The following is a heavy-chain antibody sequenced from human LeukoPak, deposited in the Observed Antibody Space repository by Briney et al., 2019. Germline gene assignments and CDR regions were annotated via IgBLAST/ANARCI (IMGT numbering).Heavy chain of an antibody. CDR1: GFTFSSYG. Sequence: GRSLRLSCAASGFTFSSYGMHWVRQAPGKGLEWVAVISYDGSNKYYADSVKGRFTISRDNSKNTLYLQMNSLRAEDTAVYYCATGYSSGWLFDYWGQGTLVTVSS. V-gene: IGHV3-30*03. CDR3: ATGYSSGWLFDY. CDR2: ISYDGSNK. D-gene: IGHD6-19*01. J-gene: IGHJ4*02.